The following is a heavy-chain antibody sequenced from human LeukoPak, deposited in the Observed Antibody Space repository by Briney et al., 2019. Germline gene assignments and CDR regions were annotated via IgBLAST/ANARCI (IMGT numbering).Heavy chain of an antibody. CDR1: GYTLTSYG. CDR2: ISGYNGNT. V-gene: IGHV1-18*01. D-gene: IGHD3-10*01. Sequence: ASVKVSCKASGYTLTSYGISWVRQAPGQGLEWMGWISGYNGNTNYAQKLQGRVTMTTDSSTSTAYMELRSLRSDDTAVYYCARDTPLKAGLWFGEQPDAFDIWGQGTMVTVSS. J-gene: IGHJ3*02. CDR3: ARDTPLKAGLWFGEQPDAFDI.